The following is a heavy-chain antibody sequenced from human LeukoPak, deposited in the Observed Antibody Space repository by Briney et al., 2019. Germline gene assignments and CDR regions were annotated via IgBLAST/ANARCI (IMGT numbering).Heavy chain of an antibody. CDR1: GGSLSSFY. D-gene: IGHD2-21*01. CDR3: ARVYSVSYFDY. V-gene: IGHV4-59*01. CDR2: IYYSGST. Sequence: PSETLSLTCTVSGGSLSSFYWSWIRQPPGKGLEWIGNIYYSGSTTYNPSLKSRVTISVDTSKNQFSLRLSSVTAADTAVFYCARVYSVSYFDYWGQGTLVTVSS. J-gene: IGHJ4*02.